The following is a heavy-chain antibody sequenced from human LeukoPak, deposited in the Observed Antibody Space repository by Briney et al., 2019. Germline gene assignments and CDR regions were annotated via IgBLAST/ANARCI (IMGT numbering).Heavy chain of an antibody. CDR3: AGGYCSGGSCYWFDP. Sequence: GGSLKISCKGSGYSFTSYWIGWVRQMPGKGLEGMGIIYPGDSDTRYSPSFQGQVTISADKSISTAYLQWSSLKASDTAMYYCAGGYCSGGSCYWFDPWGQGTLVTVSS. V-gene: IGHV5-51*03. CDR1: GYSFTSYW. CDR2: IYPGDSDT. J-gene: IGHJ5*02. D-gene: IGHD2-15*01.